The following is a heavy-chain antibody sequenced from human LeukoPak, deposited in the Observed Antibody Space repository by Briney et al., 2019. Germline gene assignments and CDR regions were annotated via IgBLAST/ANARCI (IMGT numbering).Heavy chain of an antibody. CDR3: TRMTTGHDY. D-gene: IGHD4-17*01. CDR2: INHSGYT. J-gene: IGHJ4*02. CDR1: GVSFNDYY. Sequence: SETLSLTCAVSGVSFNDYYLSWVRQTPGKGLEWIGEINHSGYTNDSPSLKSRVTLSIDTSRKQFSLNLRSVTVADTGIYYCTRMTTGHDYWGQGTLVTVSS. V-gene: IGHV4-34*01.